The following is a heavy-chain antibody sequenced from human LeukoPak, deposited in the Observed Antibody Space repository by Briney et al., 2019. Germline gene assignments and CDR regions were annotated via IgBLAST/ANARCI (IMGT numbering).Heavy chain of an antibody. D-gene: IGHD2-8*01. CDR2: INPAGGST. CDR3: ARSFNMLDAFDI. CDR1: GHTFTSYY. J-gene: IGHJ3*02. Sequence: ASVTVSCKASGHTFTSYYMHWVRQAPGQGLEWMGIINPAGGSTVYAEKFQGRVTMIRDTSTSTVHMELNSLRSDDTALYYCARSFNMLDAFDIWGQGTMVTVSS. V-gene: IGHV1-46*01.